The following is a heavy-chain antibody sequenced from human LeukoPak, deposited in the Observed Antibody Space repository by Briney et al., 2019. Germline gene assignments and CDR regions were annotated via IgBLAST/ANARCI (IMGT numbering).Heavy chain of an antibody. Sequence: SETLSLTCAVSGYSISSGYYWGWNRQPPGKGLEWIGSIYHSGSTYYNPSLKSRVTISVDTSKNQFSLKLSSVTAADTAVYYCARGRGGQWLANFDYWGQGTLVTVSS. CDR1: GYSISSGYY. CDR3: ARGRGGQWLANFDY. D-gene: IGHD6-19*01. J-gene: IGHJ4*02. CDR2: IYHSGST. V-gene: IGHV4-38-2*01.